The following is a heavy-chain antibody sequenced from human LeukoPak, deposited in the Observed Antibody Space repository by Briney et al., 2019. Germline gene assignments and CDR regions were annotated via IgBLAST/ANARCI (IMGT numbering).Heavy chain of an antibody. CDR3: AGHDTDIVVVVAATGPHYYGMDV. CDR2: IYYSGST. D-gene: IGHD2-15*01. CDR1: GGSISSSSYY. Sequence: SETLSLTCTVSGGSISSSSYYWGWIRQPPGKGLEWIGSIYYSGSTYYNPSLKSRVTISVDTSKNQFSLKLSSVTAADTAVYYCAGHDTDIVVVVAATGPHYYGMDVWGQGTTVTVSS. J-gene: IGHJ6*02. V-gene: IGHV4-39*01.